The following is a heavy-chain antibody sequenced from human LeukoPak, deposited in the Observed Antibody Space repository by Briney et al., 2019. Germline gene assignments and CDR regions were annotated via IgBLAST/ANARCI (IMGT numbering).Heavy chain of an antibody. J-gene: IGHJ3*02. D-gene: IGHD3-22*01. CDR2: ISYDGSNK. CDR1: GFTFSSYG. CDR3: ARDQSYYDSSGYDAFDI. Sequence: PGGSLRLSCAASGFTFSSYGMHWVRQAPGKGLEWVAVISYDGSNKYYADSVKGRFTISRDNSKNTLYLQMNSLRAEDTAVYYCARDQSYYDSSGYDAFDIWGQGTMVTVSS. V-gene: IGHV3-30*03.